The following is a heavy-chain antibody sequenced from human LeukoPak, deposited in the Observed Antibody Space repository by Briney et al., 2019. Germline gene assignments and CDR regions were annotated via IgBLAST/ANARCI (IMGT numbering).Heavy chain of an antibody. V-gene: IGHV3-20*04. CDR1: GFTFDDYG. Sequence: PGGSLRLSCAASGFTFDDYGMSWVRQAPGKGLEWVSGINWNGGGTGYADSVKGRFTISRDNAKNSLYLQMNSLRAEDTALYYCASSGASSGWYYFDYWGQGTLVTVSS. J-gene: IGHJ4*02. CDR2: INWNGGGT. CDR3: ASSGASSGWYYFDY. D-gene: IGHD6-19*01.